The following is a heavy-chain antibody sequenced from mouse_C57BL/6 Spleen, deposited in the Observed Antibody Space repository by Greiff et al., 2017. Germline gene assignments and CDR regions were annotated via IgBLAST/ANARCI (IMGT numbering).Heavy chain of an antibody. D-gene: IGHD2-4*01. CDR1: GYTFTSYW. CDR2: IDPSDSYT. V-gene: IGHV1-50*01. CDR3: ARSDYETY. Sequence: VQLQQPGAELVKPGASVKLSCKASGYTFTSYWMQWVKQRPGQGLEWIGEIDPSDSYTNYNQKFKGKATLTVDTSSSTAYMQLSSLISEDSAVYYCARSDYETYWGQGTTLTVSS. J-gene: IGHJ2*01.